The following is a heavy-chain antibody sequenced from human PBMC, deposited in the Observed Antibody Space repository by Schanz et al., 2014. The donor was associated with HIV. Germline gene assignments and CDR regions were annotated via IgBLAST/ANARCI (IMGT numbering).Heavy chain of an antibody. D-gene: IGHD2-2*02. CDR2: ISASGGST. Sequence: VQLLESGGGLVQPGGLLRLSCAASGFTFSGFAMSWVRQTPGKGLEWVSTISASGGSTYYADSVLARFTISRDNSKNTLFLQINGLRAEDTAVYYCAKDPGILPRTYFDSWGQGTPVTVSS. V-gene: IGHV3-23*01. J-gene: IGHJ4*02. CDR3: AKDPGILPRTYFDS. CDR1: GFTFSGFA.